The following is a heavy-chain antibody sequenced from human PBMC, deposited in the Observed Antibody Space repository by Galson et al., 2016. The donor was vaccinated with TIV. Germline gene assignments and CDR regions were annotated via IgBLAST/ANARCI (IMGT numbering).Heavy chain of an antibody. D-gene: IGHD2-21*02. CDR3: ARHLPCTSDWYFSRWFDT. CDR2: LYYTGTA. J-gene: IGHJ5*02. V-gene: IGHV4-39*01. Sequence: ETLSLPCTVSGGSISSRSPYWGWVRQSPGKGLEWFGSLYYTGTAYYNLFLRSRLTISVDTSKNLFSLRLTSVTAADTAIYYCARHLPCTSDWYFSRWFDTWGQGILVTVSS. CDR1: GGSISSRSPY.